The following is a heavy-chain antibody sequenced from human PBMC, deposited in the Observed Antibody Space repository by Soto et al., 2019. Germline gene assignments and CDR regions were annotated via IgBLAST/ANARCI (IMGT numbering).Heavy chain of an antibody. CDR3: ASGPAGITIFGVAPNWFDP. CDR2: INAGNGNT. Sequence: ASVKVSCKASGYTFTSYAMHWVRQAPGQRLERMGWINAGNGNTKYSQKFQGRVTITRDTSASTAYMELSSLRAEDTAVYYCASGPAGITIFGVAPNWFDPWGQGTLVTVSS. J-gene: IGHJ5*02. V-gene: IGHV1-3*01. CDR1: GYTFTSYA. D-gene: IGHD3-3*01.